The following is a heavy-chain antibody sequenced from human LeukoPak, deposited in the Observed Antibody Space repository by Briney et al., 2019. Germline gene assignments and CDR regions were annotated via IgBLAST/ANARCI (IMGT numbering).Heavy chain of an antibody. CDR2: IILIFGTA. J-gene: IGHJ3*02. V-gene: IGHV1-69*13. CDR1: GGTFSSYA. D-gene: IGHD6-19*01. CDR3: ARAQSSSGWYVYDAFDI. Sequence: SVKVSCKASGGTFSSYAISWVRQAPGQGLEWTGGIILIFGTANYAQKFQGRVTITADESTSTAYMELSSLRSEDTAVYYCARAQSSSGWYVYDAFDIWGQGTMVTVSS.